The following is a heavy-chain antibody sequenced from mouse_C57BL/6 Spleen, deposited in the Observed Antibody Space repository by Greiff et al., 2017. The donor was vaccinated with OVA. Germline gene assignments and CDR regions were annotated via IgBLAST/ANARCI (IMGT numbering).Heavy chain of an antibody. CDR2: IDPVDGET. CDR3: ARSLDD. Sequence: VQLQQSGAELVKPGASVKLSCTASGFYIKDYYMHWVKQRPEQSLEWIGRIDPVDGETTYAPKFQGKATITAATSSNTAYLQLISRTSADTAVYYCARSLDDWGQGTTLTVSS. CDR1: GFYIKDYY. J-gene: IGHJ2*01. V-gene: IGHV14-2*01.